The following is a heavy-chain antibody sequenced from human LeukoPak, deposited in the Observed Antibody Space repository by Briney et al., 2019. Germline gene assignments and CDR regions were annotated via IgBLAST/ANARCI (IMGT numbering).Heavy chain of an antibody. CDR1: GFTFSSYG. V-gene: IGHV3-33*01. Sequence: GGSLRLSCAASGFTFSSYGMHWVRQAPGKGLEWVAVIWYDGSNKYYADSVKGRFNNSRDNSKNTLNLQMNSLRAEDTAVYYGAAGGFREPIDYWGQGTLVTVSS. CDR2: IWYDGSNK. CDR3: AAGGFREPIDY. J-gene: IGHJ4*02. D-gene: IGHD3-10*01.